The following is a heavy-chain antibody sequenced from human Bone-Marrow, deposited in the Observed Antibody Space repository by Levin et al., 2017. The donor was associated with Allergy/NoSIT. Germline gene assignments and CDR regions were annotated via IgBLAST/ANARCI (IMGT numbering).Heavy chain of an antibody. J-gene: IGHJ6*02. CDR3: ARSDCSSASCLTAYYYGLDV. V-gene: IGHV4-34*01. CDR1: GGSFYTHF. CDR2: INRRGTT. D-gene: IGHD2-2*01. Sequence: PSETLSLTCAVSGGSFYTHFWNWIRQSPGKELEWIGEINRRGTTNYNPSFQRRITISLDVSKNQFSLNMISVTAADTAVYYCARSDCSSASCLTAYYYGLDVWGQGTTVTVSS.